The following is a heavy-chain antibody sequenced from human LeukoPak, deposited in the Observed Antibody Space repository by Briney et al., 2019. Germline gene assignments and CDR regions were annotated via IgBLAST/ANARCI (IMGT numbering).Heavy chain of an antibody. CDR2: IYHSGST. Sequence: SQTLSLTCAVSGGSISSGGYSWSWIRQPPGKGLEWIGYIYHSGSTYYNPSLKSRVTISVDRSKNQFSLKLSSVTAADTAVYYCARGPVTRSYCSSTSCQEDYWGQGTLVTVSS. D-gene: IGHD2-2*01. V-gene: IGHV4-30-2*01. J-gene: IGHJ4*02. CDR3: ARGPVTRSYCSSTSCQEDY. CDR1: GGSISSGGYS.